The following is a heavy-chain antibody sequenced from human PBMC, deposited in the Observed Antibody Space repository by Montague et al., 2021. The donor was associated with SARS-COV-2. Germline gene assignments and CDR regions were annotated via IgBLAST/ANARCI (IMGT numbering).Heavy chain of an antibody. V-gene: IGHV3-23*01. CDR3: AKDRDMAMAKKRYFQH. J-gene: IGHJ1*01. D-gene: IGHD2-8*01. Sequence: SLRLSCAASGFTFSGYGMSWVRQAPGKGLEWVSAISGNGLSTYYVASVRGRFTISRDNAKDTLYLQMNSLRAEDTAVYYCAKDRDMAMAKKRYFQHWGQGTLVTVSS. CDR2: ISGNGLST. CDR1: GFTFSGYG.